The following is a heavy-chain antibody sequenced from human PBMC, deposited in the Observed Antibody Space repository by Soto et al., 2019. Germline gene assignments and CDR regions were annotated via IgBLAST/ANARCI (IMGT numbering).Heavy chain of an antibody. CDR2: ISGSGGST. CDR1: GFTLRTYA. Sequence: EVQLLESGGGLVQPGGSLRLSCAASGFTLRTYAMTWVRQAPGKGLEWVSTISGSGGSTYYADSVKGRFTISRDNSKNTLYLQMNSLRAEDTAVYYCAKDGWELLRGFDPWGQGTLVTVSS. V-gene: IGHV3-23*01. CDR3: AKDGWELLRGFDP. D-gene: IGHD1-26*01. J-gene: IGHJ5*02.